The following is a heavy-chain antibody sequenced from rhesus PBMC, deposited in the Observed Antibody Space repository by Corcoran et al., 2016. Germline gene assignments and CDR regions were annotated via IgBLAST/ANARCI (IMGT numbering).Heavy chain of an antibody. CDR2: IYGSGGGT. D-gene: IGHD3-3*01. CDR1: GGSISDDYY. CDR3: ASGGYNFWTGYYLAY. V-gene: IGHV4-106*01. Sequence: QVQLQESGPGLVKPSETLSLTCAVSGGSISDDYYWSWIRQPPGKGLEWIGYIYGSGGGTNYNPSLKNRVTISIDTSKNQFSLKLTSMTAADTAVYYCASGGYNFWTGYYLAYWGQGVLVTVSS. J-gene: IGHJ4*01.